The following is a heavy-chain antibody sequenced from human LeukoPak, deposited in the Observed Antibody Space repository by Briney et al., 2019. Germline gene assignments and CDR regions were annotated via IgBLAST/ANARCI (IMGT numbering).Heavy chain of an antibody. V-gene: IGHV3-9*01. J-gene: IGHJ6*02. CDR1: GFTFDDYA. D-gene: IGHD6-13*01. Sequence: GGSLRLSCAASGFTFDDYAMHWVRQAPGKGLEWVSGISWNSGSIGYADSVKGRFTISRDNAKNSLYLQMNSLRAEDTALYYCAKDMAAAGTDFYYYGMDVWGQGTTVTVSS. CDR3: AKDMAAAGTDFYYYGMDV. CDR2: ISWNSGSI.